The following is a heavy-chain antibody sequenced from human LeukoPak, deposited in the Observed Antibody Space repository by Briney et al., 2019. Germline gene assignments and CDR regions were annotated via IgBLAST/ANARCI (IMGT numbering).Heavy chain of an antibody. J-gene: IGHJ4*02. V-gene: IGHV3-23*01. CDR1: GFTFSSYA. CDR2: ISGSGGST. D-gene: IGHD6-13*01. Sequence: PGGSLRLSCAASGFTFSSYAMSWVRQAPGKGQEWVSAISGSGGSTYYADSVKGRFTISGDNSKNTLYLQMNSLRAEDTAVYYCARHQTVRGSWFDYWGQGTLVTVSS. CDR3: ARHQTVRGSWFDY.